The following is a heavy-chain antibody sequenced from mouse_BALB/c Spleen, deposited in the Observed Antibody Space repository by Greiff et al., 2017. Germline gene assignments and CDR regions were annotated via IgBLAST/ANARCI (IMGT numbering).Heavy chain of an antibody. CDR2: ISDGGSYT. J-gene: IGHJ1*01. D-gene: IGHD1-2*01. CDR3: ARGLRLRYFDV. CDR1: GFTFSDYY. Sequence: VQLKESGGGLVKPGGSLKLSCAASGFTFSDYYMYWVRQTPEKRLEWVATISDGGSYTYYPDSVKGRFTISRDNAKNNLYLQMSSLKSEDTAMYYCARGLRLRYFDVWGAGTTVTVSS. V-gene: IGHV5-4*02.